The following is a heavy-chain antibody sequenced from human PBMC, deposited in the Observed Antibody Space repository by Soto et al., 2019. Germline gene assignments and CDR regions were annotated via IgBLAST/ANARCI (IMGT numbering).Heavy chain of an antibody. CDR1: GGSITSSH. D-gene: IGHD5-12*01. V-gene: IGHV4-59*01. J-gene: IGHJ5*02. CDR2: IYYTGSI. Sequence: QVQLQESGPGLVKPSETLSLTCTVSGGSITSSHWNWIRQPPGKGLEWIGHIYYTGSINYNPSFKSRVTISIDKSKYQFFLKLTSVTAADTAVYYCVRTGGGYGGTWGQGTLVTVSS. CDR3: VRTGGGYGGT.